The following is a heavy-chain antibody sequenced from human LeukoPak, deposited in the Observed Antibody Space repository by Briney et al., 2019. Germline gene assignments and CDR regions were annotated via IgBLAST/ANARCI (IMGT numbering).Heavy chain of an antibody. J-gene: IGHJ4*02. Sequence: ASVKVSCKASGYTFTDDYKHWVRQAPGQGLEWMGWINPNSGGTNYAQKFQDRVTMTRDTSISTAYMELSSLRSDDTAVYYCARANGYSSTRPFDYWGQGTLVTVSS. CDR3: ARANGYSSTRPFDY. V-gene: IGHV1-2*02. CDR1: GYTFTDDY. CDR2: INPNSGGT. D-gene: IGHD6-13*01.